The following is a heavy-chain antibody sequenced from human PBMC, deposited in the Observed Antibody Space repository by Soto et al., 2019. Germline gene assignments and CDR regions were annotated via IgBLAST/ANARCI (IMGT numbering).Heavy chain of an antibody. CDR2: IYYRGTT. J-gene: IGHJ4*02. Sequence: SETLSLTCTVSGGSISSSSYYWGWIRQPPGKGLEWIGNIYYRGTTYYNPSLKRRVTISVDTSKNQFSLKLASVTAADTAVYYCARDYGDYQFDYWGQGTLVTVSS. CDR1: GGSISSSSYY. V-gene: IGHV4-39*02. D-gene: IGHD4-17*01. CDR3: ARDYGDYQFDY.